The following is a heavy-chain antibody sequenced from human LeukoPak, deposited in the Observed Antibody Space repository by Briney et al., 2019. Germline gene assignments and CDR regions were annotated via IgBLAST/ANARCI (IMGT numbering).Heavy chain of an antibody. D-gene: IGHD5-12*01. CDR2: IYPGDSRV. Sequence: GESLKISCKGVGYSFTNYWIGWVRQMPGKGMEWMGVIYPGDSRVRYNPSFQGQVTISVDKSVSTAYLQWISLKASDTAMYYCARRGGYGPGYGMDVWGQGTTVTVSS. J-gene: IGHJ6*02. V-gene: IGHV5-51*01. CDR1: GYSFTNYW. CDR3: ARRGGYGPGYGMDV.